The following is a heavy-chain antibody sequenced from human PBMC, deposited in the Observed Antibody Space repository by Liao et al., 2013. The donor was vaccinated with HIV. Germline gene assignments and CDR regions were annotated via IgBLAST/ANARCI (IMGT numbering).Heavy chain of an antibody. J-gene: IGHJ3*02. Sequence: QVQLQESGPGLVKPSETLSLTCXVSAGSIGSYYWSWIWQPTGKGLEWIGRIYGSGSTDYNPSLKSRVTMSLDRSKNQFSLKLSSVTAADTAVYYCARAGGRYGGFDIWGQGTMVTVSS. V-gene: IGHV4-4*07. CDR3: ARAGGRYGGFDI. D-gene: IGHD4-23*01. CDR1: AGSIGSYY. CDR2: IYGSGST.